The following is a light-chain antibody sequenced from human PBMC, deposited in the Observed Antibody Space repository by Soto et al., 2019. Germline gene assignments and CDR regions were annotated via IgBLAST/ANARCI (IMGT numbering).Light chain of an antibody. CDR3: QQYNNWPPKYT. V-gene: IGKV3-15*01. CDR2: GAS. J-gene: IGKJ2*01. CDR1: QSISIN. Sequence: EIVMTQSPATLSVSPGERATLSCRASQSISINLAWYQHKPGQAPRLLIYGASTRATGVPARFSGSGSGTEFTLTISSLQSEDFAVYYCQQYNNWPPKYTFGQGTKLEIK.